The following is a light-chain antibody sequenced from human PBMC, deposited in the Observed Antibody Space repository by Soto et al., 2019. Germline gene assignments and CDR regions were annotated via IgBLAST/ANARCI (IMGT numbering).Light chain of an antibody. CDR2: AAY. V-gene: IGKV1-39*01. J-gene: IGKJ1*01. Sequence: DIQMTQSPSSLSASVEDRVTITCRASQRISTHLNWYQQKPGKAPNLLIYAAYNLQSGLPSRFSGSGSGTDFTLTISSLQPEDFATYYCQQSYSTPRTFGQGTKVDI. CDR1: QRISTH. CDR3: QQSYSTPRT.